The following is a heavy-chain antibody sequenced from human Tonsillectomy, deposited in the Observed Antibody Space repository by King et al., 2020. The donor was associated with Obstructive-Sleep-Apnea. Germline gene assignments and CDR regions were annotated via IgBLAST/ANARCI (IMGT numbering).Heavy chain of an antibody. CDR1: GFTFSSYS. V-gene: IGHV3-21*01. Sequence: QLVQSGGGLVKPGGSLRLSCAATGFTFSSYSMNWVRQAPGKGLEWVSSISSSSTYIYDADSVKGRFTISRDNAKNSLYLQMNSLRAEDTAVYYCARDKGPYGDYLEGPQWFDPWDQGTLVTVSS. D-gene: IGHD4-17*01. J-gene: IGHJ5*02. CDR2: ISSSSTYI. CDR3: ARDKGPYGDYLEGPQWFDP.